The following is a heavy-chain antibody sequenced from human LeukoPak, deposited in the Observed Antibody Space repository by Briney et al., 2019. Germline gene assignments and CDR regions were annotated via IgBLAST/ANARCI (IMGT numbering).Heavy chain of an antibody. Sequence: PGRSLRLSCAASGFTFSSYGMHWVRQAPGKGLEWVAVIWYDGSNKYYADSVKGRFTISRDITKNTLYLQMHSLRAEDTATYYCAKDGLQSSEWSPPLNCWGQGTLVTVSS. CDR3: AKDGLQSSEWSPPLNC. J-gene: IGHJ4*02. CDR2: IWYDGSNK. V-gene: IGHV3-33*06. D-gene: IGHD3-3*01. CDR1: GFTFSSYG.